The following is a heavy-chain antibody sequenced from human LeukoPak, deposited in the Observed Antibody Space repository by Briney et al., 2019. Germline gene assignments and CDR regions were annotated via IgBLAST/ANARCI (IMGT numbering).Heavy chain of an antibody. D-gene: IGHD3-10*01. J-gene: IGHJ6*03. V-gene: IGHV4-59*01. CDR3: ARFGPHGSGSYYNVRGYYYMDV. Sequence: PSETLSLTCTVSGGSISSYYWSWLRQPPGKGLEWIGYIYYSGSTNYNPSLKSRVTISVDTSKNQFSLKLSSVTAADTAVYYCARFGPHGSGSYYNVRGYYYMDVWGKGTTVTVSS. CDR2: IYYSGST. CDR1: GGSISSYY.